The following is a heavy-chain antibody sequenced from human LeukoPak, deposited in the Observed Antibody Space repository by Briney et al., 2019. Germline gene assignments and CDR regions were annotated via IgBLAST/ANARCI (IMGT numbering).Heavy chain of an antibody. D-gene: IGHD3-3*01. CDR2: ISSSSSYI. V-gene: IGHV3-21*01. CDR1: GFTFSSYS. CDR3: ARDSITIFGVHYYYYGMDV. Sequence: GGSLRLSCADSGFTFSSYSMNWVRQAPGKGLEWVSSISSSSSYIYYADSVKGRFTISRDNAKNSLYLQMNSLRAEDTAVYYCARDSITIFGVHYYYYGMDVWGQGTTVTVSS. J-gene: IGHJ6*02.